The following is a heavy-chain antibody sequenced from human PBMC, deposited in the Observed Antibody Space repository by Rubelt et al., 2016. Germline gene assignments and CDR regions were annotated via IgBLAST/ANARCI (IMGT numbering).Heavy chain of an antibody. D-gene: IGHD2-21*01. Sequence: VQPGRSLRLSCAASGFTFSSYGMHWVRQPPGKGLEWVSVIYSGGSTYYADSVKGRFTISRDNSKNTLYLQMNSLRAEDTAVYYCARGGNCGGDCYPTIFDYWGQGTLVTVSS. V-gene: IGHV3-66*01. CDR2: IYSGGST. J-gene: IGHJ4*02. CDR1: GFTFSSYG. CDR3: ARGGNCGGDCYPTIFDY.